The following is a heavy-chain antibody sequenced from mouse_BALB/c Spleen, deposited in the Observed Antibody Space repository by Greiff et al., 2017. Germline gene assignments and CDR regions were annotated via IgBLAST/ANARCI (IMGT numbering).Heavy chain of an antibody. J-gene: IGHJ4*01. CDR3: VRGREYDEGYAMNY. CDR1: GYTFSSYW. D-gene: IGHD2-14*01. CDR2: INPSTGST. V-gene: IGHV1-7*01. Sequence: VQLQQSRAELAKPVASVKMSCKASGYTFSSYWMHWVKQRPGQGLGWIGYINPSTGSTEYNQKFKDKATLTADKSSSTAYMQLSSLTSEDTAVYYGVRGREYDEGYAMNYWGRGTTGTDS.